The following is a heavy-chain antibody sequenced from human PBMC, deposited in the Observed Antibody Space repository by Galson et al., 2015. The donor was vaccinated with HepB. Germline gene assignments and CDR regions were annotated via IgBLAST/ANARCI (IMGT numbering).Heavy chain of an antibody. CDR3: ASRTGTTVTTIRGGAFDI. Sequence: SLRLSCAASGFTFSDYYMSWIRQAPGKGLEWVSYISSSSSYTNYADSVKGRFTISRDNAKNSLYLQMNSLRAEDTAVYYCASRTGTTVTTIRGGAFDIWGQGTMVTVSS. CDR2: ISSSSSYT. D-gene: IGHD4-17*01. CDR1: GFTFSDYY. V-gene: IGHV3-11*06. J-gene: IGHJ3*02.